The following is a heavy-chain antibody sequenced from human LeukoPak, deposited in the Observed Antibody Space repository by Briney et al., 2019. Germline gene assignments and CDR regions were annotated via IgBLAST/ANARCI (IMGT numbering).Heavy chain of an antibody. J-gene: IGHJ4*02. CDR3: ARPETEGEISGAWGY. D-gene: IGHD3-16*01. CDR2: ISSSSSYI. CDR1: GFTLSTYS. V-gene: IGHV3-21*01. Sequence: GGSLRLSCVASGFTLSTYSMNWVRQGPGKGLEWVSSISSSSSYIYYVDSVKGRFTISRDNAKNSLYLQMNSLRAEDTAVYYCARPETEGEISGAWGYWGQGTLVTVSS.